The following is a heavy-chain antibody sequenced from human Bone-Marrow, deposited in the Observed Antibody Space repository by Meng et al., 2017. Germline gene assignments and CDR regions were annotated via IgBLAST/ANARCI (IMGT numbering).Heavy chain of an antibody. CDR1: GFTFSSNY. CDR3: ALGTGGDYAPIDY. Sequence: GESLKISCAASGFTFSSNYMSWVRQAPGKGLEWVSVIYSGGSTYYADSVKGRFTISRDNSKNTLYLQMNSLRAEDTAVYYCALGTGGDYAPIDYWGQGTLVTVSS. D-gene: IGHD4-17*01. CDR2: IYSGGST. J-gene: IGHJ4*02. V-gene: IGHV3-66*02.